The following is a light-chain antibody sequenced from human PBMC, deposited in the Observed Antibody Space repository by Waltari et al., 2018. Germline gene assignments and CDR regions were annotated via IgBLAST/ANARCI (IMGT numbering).Light chain of an antibody. J-gene: IGLJ2*01. V-gene: IGLV6-57*02. CDR2: EDN. CDR3: QSFDSSNNIV. CDR1: SGSIANNY. Sequence: NFMLAPPHSVSESPGKTVTISCTGSSGSIANNYVQWYQVRPGSGPTTVIYEDNERPSGVPDRFSGSIDRSSNSASLIISRLKTEDEAYYYCQSFDSSNNIVFGGGTKLTIL.